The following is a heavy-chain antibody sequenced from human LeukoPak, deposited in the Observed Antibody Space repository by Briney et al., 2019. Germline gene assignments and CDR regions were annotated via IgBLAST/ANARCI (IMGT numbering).Heavy chain of an antibody. CDR2: ISGSGGST. D-gene: IGHD2-15*01. CDR1: GFTFSSCA. CDR3: AKDWAVVVVAARYFDY. J-gene: IGHJ4*02. Sequence: GGSLRLSCAASGFTFSSCAMSWVRQAPGKGLEWVSAISGSGGSTYYADSVKGRFTISRDNSKNTLYLQMNSLRAEDTAVYYCAKDWAVVVVAARYFDYWGQGTLVTVSS. V-gene: IGHV3-23*01.